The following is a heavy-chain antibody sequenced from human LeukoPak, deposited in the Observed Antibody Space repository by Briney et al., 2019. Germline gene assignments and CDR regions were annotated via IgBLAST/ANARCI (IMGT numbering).Heavy chain of an antibody. CDR2: IYYSGCT. Sequence: SETLSLTCTVSGGSFSTYYWSWIRQPPGKGLEWIGYIYYSGCTDYNPSLKSRVTMSLDTSKNQFSLNLSSVTAADTALYYCARAVITFGGAVAKGFDCWGQGTLVTVSS. CDR3: ARAVITFGGAVAKGFDC. J-gene: IGHJ4*02. CDR1: GGSFSTYY. V-gene: IGHV4-59*01. D-gene: IGHD3-16*01.